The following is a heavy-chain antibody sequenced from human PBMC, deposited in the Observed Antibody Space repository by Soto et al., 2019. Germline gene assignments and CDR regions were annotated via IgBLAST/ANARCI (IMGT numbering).Heavy chain of an antibody. CDR1: GFTFSSYA. CDR3: ARDLEAEDGWGYYYYGMDV. CDR2: ISYDGSNK. V-gene: IGHV3-30-3*01. J-gene: IGHJ6*02. Sequence: QVQLVESGGGVVQPGRSLRLSCAASGFTFSSYAMHWVRQAPGKGLEWVAVISYDGSNKYYADSVKGRFTISRDNSKNTLYLQMNSLRAEDTAVYYCARDLEAEDGWGYYYYGMDVWGQGTTVTVSS. D-gene: IGHD6-19*01.